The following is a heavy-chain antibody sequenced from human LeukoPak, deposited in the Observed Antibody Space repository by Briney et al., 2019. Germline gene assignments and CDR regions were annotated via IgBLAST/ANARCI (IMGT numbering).Heavy chain of an antibody. CDR1: GYTFTGYY. V-gene: IGHV1-2*02. CDR2: INPNSGGT. J-gene: IGHJ6*03. CDR3: ARGMEPYYYMDV. Sequence: ASVKFSCKASGYTFTGYYMHWVREAPGQGLEWMGWINPNSGGTNYAQKFQGRVTMTRDTSISTAYMELSRLRSDDTAVYYCARGMEPYYYMDVWGKGTTVTISS. D-gene: IGHD1-26*01.